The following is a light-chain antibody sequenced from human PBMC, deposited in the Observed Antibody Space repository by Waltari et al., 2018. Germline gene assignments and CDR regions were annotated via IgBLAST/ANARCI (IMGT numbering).Light chain of an antibody. J-gene: IGLJ7*01. CDR2: EDT. V-gene: IGLV1-51*02. Sequence: QSVLTQPPSVSAAPGQRVTISCSGGRPNIGNNYVSWYRQFPGTAPKLLTYEDTERPSGIAGRFSGSKSGTSATLDITGLQAGDEADYYCGTWDSSLSGAVFGGGTHLTVL. CDR3: GTWDSSLSGAV. CDR1: RPNIGNNY.